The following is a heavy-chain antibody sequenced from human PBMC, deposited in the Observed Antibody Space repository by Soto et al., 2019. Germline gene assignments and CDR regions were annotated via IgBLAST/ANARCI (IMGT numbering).Heavy chain of an antibody. CDR3: ARAARGNSEFDY. CDR2: ISYDGSNK. CDR1: GFTFSSYA. J-gene: IGHJ4*02. V-gene: IGHV3-30-3*01. Sequence: GXSLILSCAASGFTFSSYAMHCVRQAPGKGLEWVAVISYDGSNKYYADSVKGRFTISRDNSKNTLYLQMNSLRAEDTAVYYCARAARGNSEFDYWGQGTLVTVSS. D-gene: IGHD2-21*02.